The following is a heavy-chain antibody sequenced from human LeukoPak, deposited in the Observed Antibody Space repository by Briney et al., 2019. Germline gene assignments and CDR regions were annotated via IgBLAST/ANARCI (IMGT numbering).Heavy chain of an antibody. CDR1: GYSISSGYY. CDR2: IYHSGST. D-gene: IGHD6-13*01. CDR3: ARDGAAAGEYFQH. J-gene: IGHJ1*01. Sequence: SETLSLTCAVSGYSISSGYYWGWIRQPPGKGLEWIGSIYHSGSTYYNPSLKSRVTISVDTSKNQFSLKLSSVTAADTAVYYCARDGAAAGEYFQHWGQGTLVTVSS. V-gene: IGHV4-38-2*02.